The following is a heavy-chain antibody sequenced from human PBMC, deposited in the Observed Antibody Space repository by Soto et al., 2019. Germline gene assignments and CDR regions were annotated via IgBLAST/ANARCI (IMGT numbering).Heavy chain of an antibody. CDR2: IKQDGSEK. CDR3: ARAPSGVVVVAAISFDY. CDR1: GFTFSSYW. D-gene: IGHD2-15*01. V-gene: IGHV3-7*01. Sequence: GGSLRLSCAASGFTFSSYWMSWVRQAPGKGLEWVANIKQDGSEKYYVDSVKGRFTISRDNAKNSLYLQMNSLRAEDTAVYYCARAPSGVVVVAAISFDYWGQGTLVTVSS. J-gene: IGHJ4*02.